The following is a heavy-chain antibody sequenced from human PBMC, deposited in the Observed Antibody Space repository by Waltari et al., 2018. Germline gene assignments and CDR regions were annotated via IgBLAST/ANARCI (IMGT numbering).Heavy chain of an antibody. CDR2: ISSSSSYI. CDR1: GFTFSSYS. Sequence: EVQLVESGGGLVKPGGSLRLSCAASGFTFSSYSMNWVRQAPGKGREWVSSISSSSSYIYYADSGKGRFTISRDNAKNALYLQMNSLRAEDTAVYYCARGYMTTVTTLGYWGQGTLVTVSS. D-gene: IGHD4-17*01. V-gene: IGHV3-21*01. CDR3: ARGYMTTVTTLGY. J-gene: IGHJ4*02.